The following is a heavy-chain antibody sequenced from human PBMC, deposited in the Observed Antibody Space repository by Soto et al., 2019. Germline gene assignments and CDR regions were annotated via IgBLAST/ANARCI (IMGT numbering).Heavy chain of an antibody. J-gene: IGHJ6*03. D-gene: IGHD3-16*01. CDR2: ISWNSGSI. Sequence: EVQLVESGGGLVQPGRSLRLSCAASGFTFDDYAMHWVRQAPGKGLEWVSGISWNSGSIGYADSVKGRFTISRDNAKHSLYLQMNSLRAEDTALYYCAKEINRGIPQHYYYYYYMDVGGKGTTVTVSS. CDR1: GFTFDDYA. CDR3: AKEINRGIPQHYYYYYYMDV. V-gene: IGHV3-9*01.